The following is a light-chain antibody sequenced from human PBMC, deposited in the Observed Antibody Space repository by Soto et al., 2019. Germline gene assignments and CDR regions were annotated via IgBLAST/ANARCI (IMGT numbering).Light chain of an antibody. CDR3: QQYGSSGT. J-gene: IGKJ1*01. CDR1: QSVSNNY. V-gene: IGKV3-20*01. Sequence: DIVLTQSPGTLSLSPEERATLSCRASQSVSNNYVAWYQQTPRQPPRLLIYGASSGATGIPGRFSGSWSGTDFPLTISRQAAEDLAVYYCQQYGSSGTFGQGTKVDIK. CDR2: GAS.